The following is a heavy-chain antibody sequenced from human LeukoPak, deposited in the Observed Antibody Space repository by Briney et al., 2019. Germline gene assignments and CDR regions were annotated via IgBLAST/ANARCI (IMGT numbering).Heavy chain of an antibody. CDR2: IIPIFGTA. CDR1: GGTFSSYA. V-gene: IGHV1-69*13. CDR3: AREGPGSRGAFDI. D-gene: IGHD3-10*01. J-gene: IGHJ3*02. Sequence: SVKVSCKASGGTFSSYAISWVRQAPGQGLEWMGGIIPIFGTANYAQKFQGRVTVTADESTSTAYMELSSLRSEDTAVYYCAREGPGSRGAFDIWGQGTMVTVSS.